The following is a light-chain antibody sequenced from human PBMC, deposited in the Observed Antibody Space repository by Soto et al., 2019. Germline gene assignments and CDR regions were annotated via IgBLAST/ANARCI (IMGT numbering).Light chain of an antibody. J-gene: IGLJ1*01. CDR1: SSDVGSYNY. V-gene: IGLV2-14*01. CDR3: SSYTSSSTI. Sequence: QSVLTQPASVSGSPGQSITISCTGTSSDVGSYNYVSWYQQHPGKAPKLVIYEVSDRPSGISSRFSGSKSGNTASLTISGLQTEEEADYYCSSYTSSSTIFGNGTKGTV. CDR2: EVS.